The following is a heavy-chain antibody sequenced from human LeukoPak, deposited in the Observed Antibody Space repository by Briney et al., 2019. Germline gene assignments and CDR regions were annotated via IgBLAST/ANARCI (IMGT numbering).Heavy chain of an antibody. CDR3: ARDQDYGDY. D-gene: IGHD4-17*01. CDR1: GFAFSSYG. V-gene: IGHV3-30*03. CDR2: ISYDGSNK. J-gene: IGHJ4*02. Sequence: GGSLRLSCAASGFAFSSYGMHWVRQAPGKGLEWVAVISYDGSNKYYADSVKGRFTISRDNAKNSLYLQMNSLRAEDTAVYYCARDQDYGDYWGQGTLVTVSS.